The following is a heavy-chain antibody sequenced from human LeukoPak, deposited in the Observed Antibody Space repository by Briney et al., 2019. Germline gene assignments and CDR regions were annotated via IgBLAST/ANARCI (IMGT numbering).Heavy chain of an antibody. CDR1: GYTLTSYA. CDR3: VREVVVTRFDY. CDR2: INTNTGNP. D-gene: IGHD3-22*01. Sequence: GASVKVSCKASGYTLTSYAMNWVRQAPGQGLEWMGWINTNTGNPTYAQGFTGRFVFSLDTSVSTAYLQISSLKAEDTAEYYCVREVVVTRFDYWGQGTLVTVSS. V-gene: IGHV7-4-1*02. J-gene: IGHJ4*02.